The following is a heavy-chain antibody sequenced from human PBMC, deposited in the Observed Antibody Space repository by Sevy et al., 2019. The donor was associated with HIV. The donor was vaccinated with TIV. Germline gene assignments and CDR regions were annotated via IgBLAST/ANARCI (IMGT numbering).Heavy chain of an antibody. D-gene: IGHD3-10*01. CDR1: GFTFSSYD. CDR2: IGIAGDT. Sequence: AGSLRLSCAASGFTFSSYDMHWVHQVTGQGLEWVSGIGIAGDTYYPGSVKGRFTISRENARNSLDLQMNSLRAGDTAVYYCVRGNNLGELGYWFDPWGQGTLVTVSS. V-gene: IGHV3-13*01. J-gene: IGHJ5*02. CDR3: VRGNNLGELGYWFDP.